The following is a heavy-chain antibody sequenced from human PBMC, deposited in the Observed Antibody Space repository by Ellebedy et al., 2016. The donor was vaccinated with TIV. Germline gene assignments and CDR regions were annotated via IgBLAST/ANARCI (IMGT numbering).Heavy chain of an antibody. Sequence: MPSETLSLTCAVSGGSISSGGYSWSWIRQPPGKGLEWIGYIYHSGSTYYNPSLKSRVTISVDRSKNQFSLKLSSVTAADTAVYYCARGVLWFGETHDWFDPWGQGTLVTVSS. V-gene: IGHV4-30-2*01. CDR2: IYHSGST. J-gene: IGHJ5*02. CDR1: GGSISSGGYS. CDR3: ARGVLWFGETHDWFDP. D-gene: IGHD3-10*01.